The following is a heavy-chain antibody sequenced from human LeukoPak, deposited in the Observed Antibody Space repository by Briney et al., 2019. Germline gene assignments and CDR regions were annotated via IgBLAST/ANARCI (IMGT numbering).Heavy chain of an antibody. CDR3: ASAYSAYDRTYYYDSSGYYSTY. D-gene: IGHD3-22*01. Sequence: PSETLSLTCTVSGGSISSYYWSWIRQPPGKGLGWSGDIYYSGSTSYNPSLKSRVSMSVDTSKSQFSLKLSSVPAAGTTVYYCASAYSAYDRTYYYDSSGYYSTYCGQGTLVTVSS. CDR2: IYYSGST. J-gene: IGHJ4*02. V-gene: IGHV4-59*01. CDR1: GGSISSYY.